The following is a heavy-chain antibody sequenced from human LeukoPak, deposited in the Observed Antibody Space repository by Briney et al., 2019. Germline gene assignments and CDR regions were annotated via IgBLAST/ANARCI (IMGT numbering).Heavy chain of an antibody. D-gene: IGHD4-17*01. J-gene: IGHJ4*02. CDR2: IYYSGST. CDR1: GGSISSSSYY. Sequence: SETLSVTCTVSGGSISSSSYYWGWIRQPPGKGLEWIGSIYYSGSTYYNPSLKSRVTISVDTSKNQFSLKLSSVTAADTAVYYCARRFHDYGDSTVYYFDYWGQGTLVTVSS. CDR3: ARRFHDYGDSTVYYFDY. V-gene: IGHV4-39*01.